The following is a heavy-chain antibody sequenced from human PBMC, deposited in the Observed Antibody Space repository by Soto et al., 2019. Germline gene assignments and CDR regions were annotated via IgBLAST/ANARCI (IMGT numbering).Heavy chain of an antibody. CDR3: ASHYDILTGYGY. Sequence: GGSLRLSCAASGFTFSSYSMNWVRQAPGKGLEWVSSISSSSCYIYYADSVKGRFTISRDNAKNSLYLQMNSLRAEDTAVYYSASHYDILTGYGYWGQGTLVTVSS. CDR2: ISSSSCYI. V-gene: IGHV3-21*01. CDR1: GFTFSSYS. J-gene: IGHJ4*02. D-gene: IGHD3-9*01.